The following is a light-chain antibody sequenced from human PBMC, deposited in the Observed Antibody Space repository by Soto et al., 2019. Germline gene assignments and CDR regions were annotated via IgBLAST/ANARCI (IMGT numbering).Light chain of an antibody. CDR2: GSS. CDR3: QQSNIIPPP. CDR1: QNIAGY. Sequence: DIQMTQSPSSLSVSVGDRVTITCRASQNIAGYLNWYQQKPGKAPKLLIYGSSTLQSGVPSSFSGSGSGTDFTLTITRLQPEEFVTYNCQQSNIIPPPLGQGTKREI. J-gene: IGKJ2*01. V-gene: IGKV1-39*01.